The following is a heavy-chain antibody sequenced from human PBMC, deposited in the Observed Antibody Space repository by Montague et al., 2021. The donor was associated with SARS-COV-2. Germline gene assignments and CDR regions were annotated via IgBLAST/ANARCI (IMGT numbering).Heavy chain of an antibody. CDR3: ARAGGWGIFDP. D-gene: IGHD7-27*01. Sequence: SETLSLTCTVSGGSISSSSYYWGWIRQPPGKGLEWIGSIYYSGYTHYNPSLKSRVTISVDTSKTHFSLRLSAVTAADTAVYYCARAGGWGIFDPWGQGPLVIVSS. CDR2: IYYSGYT. CDR1: GGSISSSSYY. V-gene: IGHV4-39*07. J-gene: IGHJ5*02.